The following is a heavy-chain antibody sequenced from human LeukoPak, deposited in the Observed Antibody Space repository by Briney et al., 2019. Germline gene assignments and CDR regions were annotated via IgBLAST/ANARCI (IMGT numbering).Heavy chain of an antibody. CDR3: ARRASGSYHKGSFDY. D-gene: IGHD1-26*01. Sequence: GESLKISCKGSGYSFTSYWIGWVRQMPGKGLEWMGIIYPGDSDTRYSPSFQGQVTISADKSISTAYLQWSSLKASDTAMYYCARRASGSYHKGSFDYWGQGTLVTVSS. V-gene: IGHV5-51*01. CDR2: IYPGDSDT. CDR1: GYSFTSYW. J-gene: IGHJ4*02.